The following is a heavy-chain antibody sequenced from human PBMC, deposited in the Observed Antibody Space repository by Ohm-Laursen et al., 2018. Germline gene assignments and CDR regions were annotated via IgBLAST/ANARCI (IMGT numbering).Heavy chain of an antibody. J-gene: IGHJ4*02. Sequence: SLRLSCSASGFTCNSYGMHWVRQAPGKGLEWVAAISYDAINKYSADSVKGRFTISRDNSKNTLYLQMNSLRAEDTAVYYCAKSDVIYGLVGGHTDYWGQGTLVTVSS. CDR3: AKSDVIYGLVGGHTDY. V-gene: IGHV3-30*18. CDR2: ISYDAINK. CDR1: GFTCNSYG. D-gene: IGHD3-16*01.